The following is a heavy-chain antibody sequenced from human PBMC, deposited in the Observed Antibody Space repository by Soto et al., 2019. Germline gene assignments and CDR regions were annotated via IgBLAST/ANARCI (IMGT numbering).Heavy chain of an antibody. D-gene: IGHD4-4*01. CDR1: GFSLSTSGMC. Sequence: GPTLVNPTQTLTLTCTFSGFSLSTSGMCMSWFRQPPGKALEWLALIDWDDDKYYSTSLKTRLTISRDTSKNQVVLTMTNMDPVDTATHYCARMTTLTGLDYWGQGALVTVSS. CDR2: IDWDDDK. J-gene: IGHJ4*02. V-gene: IGHV2-70*01. CDR3: ARMTTLTGLDY.